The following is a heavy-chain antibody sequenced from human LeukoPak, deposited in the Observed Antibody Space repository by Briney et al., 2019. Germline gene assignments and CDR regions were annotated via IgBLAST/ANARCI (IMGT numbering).Heavy chain of an antibody. Sequence: PSETLSLTCTVSVDSMFGYFWSWIRQPPGGGLEWIGEINHSGSTNYNPSLKSRVTISVDTSKNQFSLKLSSVTAADTAVYYCARVTRIFGVVPNTLDYWGQGTLVTVSS. J-gene: IGHJ4*02. CDR2: INHSGST. V-gene: IGHV4-34*01. CDR3: ARVTRIFGVVPNTLDY. D-gene: IGHD3-3*01. CDR1: VDSMFGYF.